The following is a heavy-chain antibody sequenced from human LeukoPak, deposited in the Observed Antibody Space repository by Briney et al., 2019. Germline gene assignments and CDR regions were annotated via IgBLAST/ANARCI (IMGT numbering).Heavy chain of an antibody. V-gene: IGHV4-39*07. J-gene: IGHJ5*02. D-gene: IGHD2-21*02. CDR1: GGSISSSSYY. Sequence: SETLSLTCTVSGGSISSSSYYWGWIRQPPGKGLEWIGSIYYSGSTYYNPSLKSRVTISVDTSKNQFSLKLSSVTAADTAGYYCAADENIVVVTAIPIGVNWFDPWGQGTLVTVSS. CDR2: IYYSGST. CDR3: AADENIVVVTAIPIGVNWFDP.